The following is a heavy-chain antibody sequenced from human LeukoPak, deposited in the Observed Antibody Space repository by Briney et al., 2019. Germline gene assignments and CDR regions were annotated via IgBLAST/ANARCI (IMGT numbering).Heavy chain of an antibody. J-gene: IGHJ4*02. CDR3: ARTRRDPTYYYDSSGYYWDKYFDY. D-gene: IGHD3-22*01. CDR2: INHSGST. CDR1: GGSFSGYY. V-gene: IGHV4-34*01. Sequence: PSETLSLTCAAYGGSFSGYYWSWIRQPPGKGLEWIGEINHSGSTNYNPSLKSRVTISVDTSKNQFSLKLSSVTAADTAVYYCARTRRDPTYYYDSSGYYWDKYFDYWGQGTLVTVSS.